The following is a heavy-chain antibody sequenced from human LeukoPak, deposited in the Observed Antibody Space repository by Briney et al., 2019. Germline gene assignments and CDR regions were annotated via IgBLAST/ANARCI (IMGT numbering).Heavy chain of an antibody. CDR3: ARDQTQTGPTTVDH. Sequence: GGSLRLSCVASGFSFSSYWMHWVRQDPGKGLMWVARISSDGSDTKYGDSVKGRCTISRDNAKNTLYLQMNSLRAEDTAVYCCARDQTQTGPTTVDHWGQGTQVTVSS. V-gene: IGHV3-74*01. D-gene: IGHD1-14*01. J-gene: IGHJ4*02. CDR2: ISSDGSDT. CDR1: GFSFSSYW.